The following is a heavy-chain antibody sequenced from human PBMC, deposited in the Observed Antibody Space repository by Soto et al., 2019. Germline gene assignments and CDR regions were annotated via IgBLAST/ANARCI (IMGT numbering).Heavy chain of an antibody. CDR3: ALSSGRFRSVDY. V-gene: IGHV2-5*02. CDR2: IYWDDDK. D-gene: IGHD1-26*01. J-gene: IGHJ4*02. Sequence: QITLKESGPTLVKPTQTLTLTCTLSGFSLSTSGVGVGWIRKPPGKALEWLALIYWDDDKRYSPSLKSRLTVTKDTTKNQVAMTMPNMDPVDTATYYCALSSGRFRSVDYWGQGTLVTVSS. CDR1: GFSLSTSGVG.